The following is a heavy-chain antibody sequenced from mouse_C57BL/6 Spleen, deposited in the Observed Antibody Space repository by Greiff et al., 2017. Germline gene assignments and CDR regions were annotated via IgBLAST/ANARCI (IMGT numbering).Heavy chain of an antibody. CDR2: IYPRSGNT. CDR3: ASPYGNYEYYFDD. V-gene: IGHV1-81*01. D-gene: IGHD2-1*01. CDR1: GYTFTSYG. J-gene: IGHJ2*01. Sequence: VKVVESGAELARPGASVKLSCKASGYTFTSYGISWVKQRPGQGLEWIGEIYPRSGNTYYNEKFKGKATLTADKSSSTAYMELRSLTSEDSAVYFCASPYGNYEYYFDDWGQGTTLTVSS.